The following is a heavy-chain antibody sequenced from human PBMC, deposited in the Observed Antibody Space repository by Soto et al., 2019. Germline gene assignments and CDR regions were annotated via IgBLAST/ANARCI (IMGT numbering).Heavy chain of an antibody. D-gene: IGHD5-18*01. CDR1: GVTVSSNY. CDR3: ARNGYNYGGGYFDY. J-gene: IGHJ4*02. Sequence: EVQLVESGGGLVQPGGSLRLSCAASGVTVSSNYMSWVRQAPGKGLEWVSVIYSGGSTYYADSVKVRFTISRDNSKNTLYLQMNSLRAEDTAVYYCARNGYNYGGGYFDYWGQGTLVTVSS. CDR2: IYSGGST. V-gene: IGHV3-66*01.